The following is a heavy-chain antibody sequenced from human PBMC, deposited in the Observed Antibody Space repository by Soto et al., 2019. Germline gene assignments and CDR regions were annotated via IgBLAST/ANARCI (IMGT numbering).Heavy chain of an antibody. D-gene: IGHD1-26*01. CDR2: IYPGDSRT. J-gene: IGHJ5*02. V-gene: IGHV5-51*01. Sequence: GESLKISCKTSGDSFTTDWIGWVRQMPGKGLEWMGVIYPGDSRTRYSPPFQGQVTISADKSISTAYLQWSSLKASDTAMHYCATRSFSAAESSTWGQGDLVSGSS. CDR3: ATRSFSAAESST. CDR1: GDSFTTDW.